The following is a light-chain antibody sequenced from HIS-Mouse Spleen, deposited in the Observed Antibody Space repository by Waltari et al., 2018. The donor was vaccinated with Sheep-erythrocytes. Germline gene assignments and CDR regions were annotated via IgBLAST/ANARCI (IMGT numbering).Light chain of an antibody. Sequence: QSALTQPASVSGSPGPSITIPCTGPSSDVGSYTLVSWYQQHPGKAPKLMSYEGSKRPSGVSNRFSGSKSGNTASLTISGLQAEDEADYYCCSYAGSSTWVFGGGTKLTVL. CDR3: CSYAGSSTWV. CDR2: EGS. J-gene: IGLJ3*02. V-gene: IGLV2-23*01. CDR1: SSDVGSYTL.